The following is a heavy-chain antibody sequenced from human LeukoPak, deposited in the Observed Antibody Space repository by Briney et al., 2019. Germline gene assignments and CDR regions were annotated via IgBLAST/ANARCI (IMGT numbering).Heavy chain of an antibody. Sequence: PGGSLRLSCAASGFTFSSAWMRWVRQTPGKGLVWVSRINSDGSSTNYADSVKGRFTISRDNAKNMVNLQMNSLRAEDTAIYYCTRDYSYAMAVWGQGTTVTVSS. V-gene: IGHV3-74*01. CDR3: TRDYSYAMAV. CDR1: GFTFSSAW. D-gene: IGHD2-21*01. CDR2: INSDGSST. J-gene: IGHJ6*02.